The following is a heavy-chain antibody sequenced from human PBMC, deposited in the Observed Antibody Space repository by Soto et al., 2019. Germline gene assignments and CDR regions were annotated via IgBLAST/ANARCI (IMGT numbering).Heavy chain of an antibody. Sequence: EVQLVESGGDLIKPGGSLTLSCAASGFTFNIAYMSWVRQAPGKGLDWVGRIKSQADGGTTDYAAPVKGRFTVSRDDSTNTLYLQMNSLRNEDSGVYYCTTGSWNTHWGQGTLVTVSS. CDR1: GFTFNIAY. CDR2: IKSQADGGTT. V-gene: IGHV3-15*01. J-gene: IGHJ4*02. D-gene: IGHD1-1*01. CDR3: TTGSWNTH.